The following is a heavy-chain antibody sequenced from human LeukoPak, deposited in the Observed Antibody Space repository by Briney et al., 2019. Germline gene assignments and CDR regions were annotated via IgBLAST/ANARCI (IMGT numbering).Heavy chain of an antibody. J-gene: IGHJ6*02. CDR1: GFTFSDYY. Sequence: GGSLRLSCAASGFTFSDYYMSWIRQAPGKGLEWVSSISSSSSYIYYADSVKGRFTISRDNAKNSLYLQMNSLRAEDTAVYYCASLSYGSPEVWGQGTTVTVSS. V-gene: IGHV3-11*06. D-gene: IGHD5-18*01. CDR3: ASLSYGSPEV. CDR2: ISSSSSYI.